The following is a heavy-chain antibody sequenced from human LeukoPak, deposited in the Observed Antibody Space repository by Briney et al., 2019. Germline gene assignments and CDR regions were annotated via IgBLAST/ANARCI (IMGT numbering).Heavy chain of an antibody. CDR1: GFTFRDYY. D-gene: IGHD6-6*01. J-gene: IGHJ6*02. V-gene: IGHV3-11*01. CDR3: ASPRRIAARNYYYYGMDV. CDR2: VWRSGSTI. Sequence: GSLRLSLAGSGFTFRDYYISWVRQGSGKGLEWVSYVWRSGSTIYYADSVKGRFTISRDNAKNSLYLQMNSLRAEDTAVYYCASPRRIAARNYYYYGMDVWGQGTTVTVSS.